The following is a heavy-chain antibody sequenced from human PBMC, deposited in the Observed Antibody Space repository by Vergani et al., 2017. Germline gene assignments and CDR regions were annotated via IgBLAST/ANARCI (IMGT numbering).Heavy chain of an antibody. D-gene: IGHD2-15*01. V-gene: IGHV3-74*01. CDR3: ARDSRRYCSGGSCYSGY. CDR2: INSDGSST. Sequence: EVQLVESGGGLVQPGGSLRLSCAASGFTFSSYWMHWVRQAPGKGLVWVSRINSDGSSTSYADSVKGRFTISRDNAKNSLYLQMNSLRAEDTAVYYCARDSRRYCSGGSCYSGYWGQGTLVTVSS. J-gene: IGHJ4*02. CDR1: GFTFSSYW.